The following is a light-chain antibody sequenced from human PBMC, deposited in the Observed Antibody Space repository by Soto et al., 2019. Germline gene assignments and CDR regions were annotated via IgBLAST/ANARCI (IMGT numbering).Light chain of an antibody. J-gene: IGLJ2*01. CDR3: CSYAGSSTQV. CDR1: SSDVGSYNL. V-gene: IGLV2-23*02. Sequence: QSALPQPASVSGSPGQSITISCTGTSSDVGSYNLVSWYQQHPGKAPKLMIYEVDKRPSGVSNRFSGSKSGNTASLTISGLQADDEGDYYCCSYAGSSTQVFGGGTKLTVL. CDR2: EVD.